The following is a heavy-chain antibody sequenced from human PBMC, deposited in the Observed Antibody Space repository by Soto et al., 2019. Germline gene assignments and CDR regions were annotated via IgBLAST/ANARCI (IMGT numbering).Heavy chain of an antibody. CDR1: GFTFSSYS. D-gene: IGHD3-9*01. J-gene: IGHJ4*02. CDR2: ISSSSYI. V-gene: IGHV3-21*01. Sequence: PGGSLRLSCAASGFTFSSYSMNWVRQAPGKGLEWVSSISSSSYIYYADSVKGRFTISRDNAKNSLYLQMNSLRAEDTAVYYCASVGILTGYYSFDYWGQGTLVTGS. CDR3: ASVGILTGYYSFDY.